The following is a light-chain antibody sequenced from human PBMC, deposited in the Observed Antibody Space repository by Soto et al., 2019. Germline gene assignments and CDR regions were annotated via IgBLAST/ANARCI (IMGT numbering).Light chain of an antibody. V-gene: IGKV1-39*01. CDR1: QTIRTS. CDR2: AAS. J-gene: IGKJ1*01. CDR3: QQTYATPPT. Sequence: DIQMTQSPSSLSASVGDRVIRTCRASQTIRTSLNWYQQNPGKAPKLLIYAASTLHSGVPSRFSGCGSGTDFTLSISNLQPEDFATYFCQQTYATPPTFGQGTKVDIK.